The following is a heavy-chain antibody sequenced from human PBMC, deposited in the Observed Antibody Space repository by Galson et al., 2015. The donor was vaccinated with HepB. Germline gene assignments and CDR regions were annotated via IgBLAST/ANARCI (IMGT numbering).Heavy chain of an antibody. CDR2: ISDDGKNK. D-gene: IGHD4-11*01. J-gene: IGHJ4*02. Sequence: SLRLSCAASGFTFSSYTMHWVRQAPGKGLEWMAVISDDGKNKDYAAPGKGRFTISRDKSNNTLYLQMNSLRVEDTAIYYCARGDTYGNFYLDFWGQGTLVTVSS. V-gene: IGHV3-30*04. CDR3: ARGDTYGNFYLDF. CDR1: GFTFSSYT.